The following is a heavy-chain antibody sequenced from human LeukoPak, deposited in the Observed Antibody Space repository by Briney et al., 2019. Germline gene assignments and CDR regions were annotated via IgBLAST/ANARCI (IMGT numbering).Heavy chain of an antibody. CDR1: GYSFTSYW. CDR3: ARQYSSGWYGDWFDP. J-gene: IGHJ5*02. V-gene: IGHV5-51*01. Sequence: GESLKISCKGSGYSFTSYWIGWVRQMPGKGLEWMGIIYPGDSDTRYSPSFQGLVTISADKSISTAYLQWSSLKASDTAMYYCARQYSSGWYGDWFDPWGQGTLVTVSS. CDR2: IYPGDSDT. D-gene: IGHD6-19*01.